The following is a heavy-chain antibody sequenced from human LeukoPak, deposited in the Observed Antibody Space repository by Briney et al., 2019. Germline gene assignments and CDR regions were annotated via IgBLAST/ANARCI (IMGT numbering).Heavy chain of an antibody. V-gene: IGHV4-39*07. D-gene: IGHD6-13*01. CDR3: ATSFDSSSWYPGWFDP. J-gene: IGHJ5*02. CDR1: GGSISSGSYY. CDR2: IYYSGST. Sequence: SETLSLTCTVSGGSISSGSYYWSWIRQPPGKGLEWIGSIYYSGSTYYNPSLKSRVTISVDTSKNQFSLKLSSVTAADTAVYYCATSFDSSSWYPGWFDPWGQGTLVTVSS.